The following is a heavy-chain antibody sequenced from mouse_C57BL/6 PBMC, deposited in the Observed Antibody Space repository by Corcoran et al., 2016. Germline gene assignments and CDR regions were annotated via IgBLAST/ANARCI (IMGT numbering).Heavy chain of an antibody. CDR3: AREPYAMDY. CDR1: GYTFTTYG. CDR2: INTYSGVP. V-gene: IGHV9-3*01. Sequence: QIQLVQSGPELKKPGETVKISCKASGYTFTTYGMSWVKQAPGKGLKWMGWINTYSGVPTYADDFKGRFAFSLETSASTAYLQINNLKNEDTATDFCAREPYAMDYWGQGTSVTVSS. J-gene: IGHJ4*01.